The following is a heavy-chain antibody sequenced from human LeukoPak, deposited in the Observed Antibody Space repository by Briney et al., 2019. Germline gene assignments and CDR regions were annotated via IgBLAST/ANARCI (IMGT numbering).Heavy chain of an antibody. CDR2: IYHNGST. D-gene: IGHD3-3*01. CDR1: GGSISSYY. CDR3: AGGGNDFWSGSPAAFDS. J-gene: IGHJ3*02. Sequence: SDTLSLTCTVSGGSISSYYWSWIRQPPGKGLEWIGYIYHNGSTTYNPPLKRRVTISVATSKNHFPLRLSSETAADTAVYYCAGGGNDFWSGSPAAFDSWGQGTMVTVSS. V-gene: IGHV4-59*07.